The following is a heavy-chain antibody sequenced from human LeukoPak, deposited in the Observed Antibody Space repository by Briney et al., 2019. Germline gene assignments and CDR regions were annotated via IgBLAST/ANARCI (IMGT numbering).Heavy chain of an antibody. CDR3: ARHASGGLWFGESKFDY. CDR1: GGSISSYY. J-gene: IGHJ4*02. D-gene: IGHD3-10*01. Sequence: PSETLSLTYTVSGGSISSYYWSWIRQPPGKGLEWIGYIYYSGSTNYNPSLKSRVTISVDTSKNQFSLKLSSVTAADTAVYYCARHASGGLWFGESKFDYWGQGTLVTVSS. V-gene: IGHV4-59*08. CDR2: IYYSGST.